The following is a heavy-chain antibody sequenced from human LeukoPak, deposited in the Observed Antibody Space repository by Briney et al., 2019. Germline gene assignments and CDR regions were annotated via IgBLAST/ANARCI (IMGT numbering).Heavy chain of an antibody. CDR1: GFTFSGSA. CDR2: IRSKANSYAT. D-gene: IGHD2-15*01. J-gene: IGHJ5*02. Sequence: GGSLRLSCAASGFTFSGSAMQWVRQASGKGLEWVGRIRSKANSYATAYAASVKGRFTISRDDSKNTAYLQMNSLKTEDTAVYYCTRQVVVAATPNWFDPWGQGTLVTVSS. V-gene: IGHV3-73*01. CDR3: TRQVVVAATPNWFDP.